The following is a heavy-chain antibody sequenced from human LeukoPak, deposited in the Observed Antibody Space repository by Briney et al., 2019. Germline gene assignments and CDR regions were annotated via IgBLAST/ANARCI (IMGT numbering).Heavy chain of an antibody. CDR1: GFTFDDYG. CDR3: ARDPKQWLTRGNYYFDY. D-gene: IGHD6-19*01. CDR2: ISSSGSTI. V-gene: IGHV3-48*03. J-gene: IGHJ4*02. Sequence: GGSLRLSCAASGFTFDDYGMNWVRQAPGKGLEWVSYISSSGSTIYYADSVKGRFTISRDNAKNSLYLQMNSLRAEDTAVYYCARDPKQWLTRGNYYFDYWGQGTLVTVSS.